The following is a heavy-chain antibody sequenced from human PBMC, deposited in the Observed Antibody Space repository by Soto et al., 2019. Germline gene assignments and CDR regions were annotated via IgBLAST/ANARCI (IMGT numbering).Heavy chain of an antibody. V-gene: IGHV4-59*08. D-gene: IGHD2-2*03. J-gene: IGHJ4*01. CDR2: IYYSGST. Sequence: SETLSLTCTVSGGSISSSYWTWIRQPPGKGLEWIGYIYYSGSTNYNPSLKSRVTISVDTSKNQFSLKLSSVTAADTSVYYCARRYGYCFDYWGHGTLVAVS. CDR3: ARRYGYCFDY. CDR1: GGSISSSY.